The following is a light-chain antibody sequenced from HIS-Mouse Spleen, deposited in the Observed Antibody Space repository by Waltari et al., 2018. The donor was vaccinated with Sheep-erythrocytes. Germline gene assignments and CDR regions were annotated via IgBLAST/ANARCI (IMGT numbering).Light chain of an antibody. CDR3: QQYYSTLT. J-gene: IGKJ4*01. CDR1: QSVFYSSNNKNS. Sequence: DIVMTQSPDSLAVSLGERATINGKSSQSVFYSSNNKNSLAWYQQKPGQPPKLLIYWASTRESGVPDRFSGSGSGTDFTLTISSLQAEDVAVYYCQQYYSTLTFGGGTKVEIK. CDR2: WAS. V-gene: IGKV4-1*01.